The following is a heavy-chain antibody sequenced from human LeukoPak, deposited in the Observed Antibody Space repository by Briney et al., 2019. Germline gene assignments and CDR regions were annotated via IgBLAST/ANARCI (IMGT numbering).Heavy chain of an antibody. CDR3: AKDSSASFYCGGGTCYSNY. D-gene: IGHD2-15*01. CDR1: GFTFSSYA. CDR2: ISDGGGST. Sequence: GGSLRLSCAASGFTFSSYAMSWVRQAPGKGLEWVSAISDGGGSTYYADSVKGRFTISRDNYKNTLYLQMNSLRTEDTAVYYCAKDSSASFYCGGGTCYSNYWGQGTLVTVSS. V-gene: IGHV3-23*01. J-gene: IGHJ4*02.